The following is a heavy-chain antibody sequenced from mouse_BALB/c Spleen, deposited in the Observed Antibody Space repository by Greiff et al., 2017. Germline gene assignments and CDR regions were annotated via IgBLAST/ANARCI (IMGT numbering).Heavy chain of an antibody. CDR1: GFTFSSYA. V-gene: IGHV5-9-4*01. CDR3: ARDSSHYYGSRNWYFDV. CDR2: ISSGGSYT. D-gene: IGHD1-1*01. J-gene: IGHJ1*01. Sequence: EVKLVESGGGLVQPGGSLKLSCAASGFTFSSYAMSWVRQSPEKRLEWVAEISSGGSYTYYPDTVTGRFTISRDNAKNTLYLEMSSLRSEDTAMYYCARDSSHYYGSRNWYFDVWGAGTTVTVSS.